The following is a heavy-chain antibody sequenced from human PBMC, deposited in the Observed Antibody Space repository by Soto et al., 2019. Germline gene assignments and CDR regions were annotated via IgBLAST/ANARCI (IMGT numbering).Heavy chain of an antibody. CDR2: ISYDGSNK. CDR3: ARGYIVVVVAASYNWFDP. D-gene: IGHD2-15*01. J-gene: IGHJ5*02. V-gene: IGHV3-30-3*01. Sequence: QVPLVESGGGVVQPGRSLRLSCAASGFTFNSYAMHWVRQAPGKGLEWVAVISYDGSNKYYADSVKGRFTISRDNSKNTLYLQMNSLRAEDTAVYYCARGYIVVVVAASYNWFDPWGQGTLVTVSS. CDR1: GFTFNSYA.